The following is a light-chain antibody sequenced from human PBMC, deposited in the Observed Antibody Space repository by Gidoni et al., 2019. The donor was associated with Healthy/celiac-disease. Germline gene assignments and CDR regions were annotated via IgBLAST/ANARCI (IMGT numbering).Light chain of an antibody. Sequence: QSALTQPASVSGSPRQSITISCTGTSSDVGGYNYVSWYQQHPGKAPTLIIYDVSNRPSGVSNRFSGSKSGNTASLTISGLQAEDEGDYYCSAYTSSSTLVFGGGTKLTVL. J-gene: IGLJ2*01. V-gene: IGLV2-14*01. CDR3: SAYTSSSTLV. CDR2: DVS. CDR1: SSDVGGYNY.